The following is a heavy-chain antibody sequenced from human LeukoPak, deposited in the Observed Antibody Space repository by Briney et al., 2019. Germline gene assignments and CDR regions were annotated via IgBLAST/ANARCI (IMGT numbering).Heavy chain of an antibody. CDR1: GGSVSSYY. CDR3: ARGHYDLYY. J-gene: IGHJ4*02. CDR2: IYYSGST. D-gene: IGHD3-3*01. Sequence: SETLSLTCTVSGGSVSSYYWSWIRQPPGKGLEWIGYIYYSGSTNYNPSLKSRVTISVDTSKNQFSLKLSSVTAADTAVYYCARGHYDLYYWGQGTLVTVSS. V-gene: IGHV4-59*02.